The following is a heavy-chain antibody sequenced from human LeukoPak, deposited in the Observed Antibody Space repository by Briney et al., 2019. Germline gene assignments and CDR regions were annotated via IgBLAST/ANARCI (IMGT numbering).Heavy chain of an antibody. V-gene: IGHV4-39*07. D-gene: IGHD2-2*02. J-gene: IGHJ3*02. CDR2: INHCGST. Sequence: SETLSLTCTVSGGSISSSSYYWSWIRQPPGKGLEWIGEINHCGSTNYNPSLKSRATVSVDTSKNQFSLKLSSVTAADTAVYYCARGAYCSSTSCYKGAFDIWGPGTMVTVSS. CDR1: GGSISSSSYY. CDR3: ARGAYCSSTSCYKGAFDI.